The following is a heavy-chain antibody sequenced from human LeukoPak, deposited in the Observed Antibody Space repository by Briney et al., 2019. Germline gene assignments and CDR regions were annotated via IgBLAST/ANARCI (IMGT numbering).Heavy chain of an antibody. Sequence: SETLSLTCTVSGGSISSYYWGWIRQPPGKGLEWIGSIYYSGSTYYNPSLKSRATISVDTSKNQFSLKLSSVTAADTAVYYCARDENGYSSAFDIWGQGTMVTVSS. CDR1: GGSISSYY. V-gene: IGHV4-39*07. CDR2: IYYSGST. CDR3: ARDENGYSSAFDI. D-gene: IGHD5-18*01. J-gene: IGHJ3*02.